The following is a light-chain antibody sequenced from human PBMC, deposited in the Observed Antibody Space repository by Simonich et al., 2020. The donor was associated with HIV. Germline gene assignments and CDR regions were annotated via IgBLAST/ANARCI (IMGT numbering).Light chain of an antibody. CDR1: KSVLYSSNNKNY. V-gene: IGKV4-1*01. CDR2: WAS. CDR3: QQHYSAPFT. J-gene: IGKJ4*01. Sequence: DSVMTQSTDSMAVSLGERASLTCKSSKSVLYSSNNKNYLAWYQQKPGQPPKWLIYWASTRESGVPDRFSGSGSGTDFTLTISILQAEDVAVYYCQQHYSAPFTFGGGTKVEIK.